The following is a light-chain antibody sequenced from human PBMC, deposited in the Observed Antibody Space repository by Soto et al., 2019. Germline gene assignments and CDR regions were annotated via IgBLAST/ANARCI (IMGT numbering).Light chain of an antibody. CDR2: DAS. Sequence: ETVMTQSPATLSVSPGERPTLSRRASQSVSSNLAWYQQKPGQAPRLLIYDASTRATGIPARFSGSGSGTEFTLTISSLQSEDSGIYYCQQYNFWPPLTFGGGTKVEIK. J-gene: IGKJ4*01. CDR3: QQYNFWPPLT. V-gene: IGKV3-15*01. CDR1: QSVSSN.